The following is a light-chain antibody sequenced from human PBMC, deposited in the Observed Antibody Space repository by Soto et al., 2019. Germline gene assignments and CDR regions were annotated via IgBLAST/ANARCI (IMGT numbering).Light chain of an antibody. V-gene: IGLV4-69*01. J-gene: IGLJ3*02. CDR3: QTWGTGIVV. CDR2: LNSDGSH. Sequence: QSVLTQSPSASASLGASVKLTCTLSSGHSSYAIAWHQQQTEKGPRYLMKLNSDGSHNKGDGIPDRISGSSSGAERYLTISSLQSEDEADYYCQTWGTGIVVFGAGTKLIVL. CDR1: SGHSSYA.